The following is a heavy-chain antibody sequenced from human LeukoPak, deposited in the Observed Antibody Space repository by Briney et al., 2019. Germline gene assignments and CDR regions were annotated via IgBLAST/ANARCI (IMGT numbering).Heavy chain of an antibody. CDR1: GYTITSYY. V-gene: IGHV1-46*01. Sequence: ASVKVSCKASGYTITSYYMHWVRQAPGQGLEWMGIINPSGGSTSYAQKFQGRVTMTRDTSTSTVYMELSSLRSEDTAVYYCARESSRGRYCSSTSCYDDAFDIWGRGTMVTVSS. CDR3: ARESSRGRYCSSTSCYDDAFDI. D-gene: IGHD2-2*01. CDR2: INPSGGST. J-gene: IGHJ3*02.